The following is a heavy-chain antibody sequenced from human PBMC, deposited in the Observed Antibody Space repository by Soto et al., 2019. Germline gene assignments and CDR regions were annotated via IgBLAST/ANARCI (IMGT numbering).Heavy chain of an antibody. D-gene: IGHD6-19*01. CDR1: GFTFSSYA. V-gene: IGHV3-23*01. J-gene: IGHJ4*02. CDR2: ISGSGGSK. Sequence: GGSLRLSCAASGFTFSSYAMSWVRQAPGKGLEWVSAISGSGGSKYYADSVKGRFTISRDNSKNTLYLQMNSLRAEDTAVYYCEETRRRSGAGAVAAAHDYWGQGTLVTVSS. CDR3: EETRRRSGAGAVAAAHDY.